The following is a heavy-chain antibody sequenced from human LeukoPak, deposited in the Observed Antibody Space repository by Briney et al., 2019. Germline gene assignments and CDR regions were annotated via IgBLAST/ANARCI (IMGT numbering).Heavy chain of an antibody. D-gene: IGHD1-14*01. CDR3: ARRPSGNYGYYYYYYMDV. J-gene: IGHJ6*03. CDR2: IYYSGST. CDR1: GGSISSYY. Sequence: SETLSLTCTVSGGSISSYYWSWIRQPPGTGLEWIGYIYYSGSTNYNPSLKSRVTISVDTSKNQFSLKLSSVTAADTAVYYCARRPSGNYGYYYYYYMDVWGKGTTVTVSS. V-gene: IGHV4-59*12.